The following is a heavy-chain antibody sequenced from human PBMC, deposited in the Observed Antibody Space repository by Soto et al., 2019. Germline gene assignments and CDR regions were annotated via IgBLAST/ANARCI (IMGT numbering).Heavy chain of an antibody. CDR2: INSEIDGETT. Sequence: GGSLRLSCAVFEYTFSDAWMSWVRQAPGKGLEWVARINSEIDGETTDYAAPVQGSFTIARDNSKNKVYLQMISLEIEDADEYFCTADHWSWGQGTLVTVSS. J-gene: IGHJ4*02. CDR1: EYTFSDAW. V-gene: IGHV3-15*01. CDR3: TADHWS. D-gene: IGHD3-3*01.